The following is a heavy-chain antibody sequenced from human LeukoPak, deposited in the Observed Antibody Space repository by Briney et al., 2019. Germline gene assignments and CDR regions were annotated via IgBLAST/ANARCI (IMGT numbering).Heavy chain of an antibody. J-gene: IGHJ4*02. D-gene: IGHD6-6*01. V-gene: IGHV3-23*01. CDR3: AKDRERYSSSFDY. Sequence: GGSLRLSCAASGFTFSSYAMSWVRQAPGKGLEWVSAISGRGGSTYYADSVKGWFTISRDNSKNTLYLQMNSLRAEDTAVYYCAKDRERYSSSFDYWGQGTLVAVSS. CDR2: ISGRGGST. CDR1: GFTFSSYA.